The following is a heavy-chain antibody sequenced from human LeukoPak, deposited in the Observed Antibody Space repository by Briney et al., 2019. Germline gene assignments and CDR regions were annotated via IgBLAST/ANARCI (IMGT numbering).Heavy chain of an antibody. D-gene: IGHD6-19*01. V-gene: IGHV1-18*01. CDR1: GYTFTSYG. Sequence: ASVKVSCKASGYTFTSYGISWVRQAPGQGLEWMGWISAYNGNTNYAQKLQGRVTMTTDTSTSTAYMELRSLRSDDTAVYYCAKDRRWLVSDGTDYWGQGTLVIVSS. CDR2: ISAYNGNT. J-gene: IGHJ4*02. CDR3: AKDRRWLVSDGTDY.